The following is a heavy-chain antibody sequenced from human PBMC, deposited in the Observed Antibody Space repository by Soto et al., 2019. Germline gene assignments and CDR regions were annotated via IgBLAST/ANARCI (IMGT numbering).Heavy chain of an antibody. CDR2: INHSGST. D-gene: IGHD5-12*01. J-gene: IGHJ4*02. V-gene: IGHV4-34*01. Sequence: PSETLSLTCAVYGGSFSGYYWSWIRQPPGKGLEWIGEINHSGSTNYNPSLKSRVTISVDTSKNQFSLKLSSVTAADTAVYYCAIGRRDGYNYFDYWGQGPLATSPQ. CDR3: AIGRRDGYNYFDY. CDR1: GGSFSGYY.